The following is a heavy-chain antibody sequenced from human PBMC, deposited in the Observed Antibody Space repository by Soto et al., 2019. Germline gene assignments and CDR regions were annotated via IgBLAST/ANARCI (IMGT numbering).Heavy chain of an antibody. D-gene: IGHD2-8*01. CDR2: IVVGSGNT. V-gene: IGHV1-58*01. Sequence: SVKVSCKASGFTFTSSAVQWVRQARGQRLEWIGWIVVGSGNTNYAQKFQERVTITRDMSTSTAYMELSSLRSEDTAVYYCAAGVGCTNGVCYSLDYWGQGTLVTVS. J-gene: IGHJ4*02. CDR1: GFTFTSSA. CDR3: AAGVGCTNGVCYSLDY.